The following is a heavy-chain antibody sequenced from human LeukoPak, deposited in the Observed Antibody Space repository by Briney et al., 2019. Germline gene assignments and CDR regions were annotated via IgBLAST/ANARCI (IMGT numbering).Heavy chain of an antibody. CDR1: GYSFSSYW. CDR2: IYPGDSDT. J-gene: IGHJ4*02. Sequence: GESLKISCKGSGYSFSSYWIAWVRQMPGKPLEWMGIIYPGDSDTRYSPSFQGQVTISADKSISTAYLQWSSLKASDTAMYYCARGEMRYCSGGYCYDYCGQETLVTVSS. D-gene: IGHD2-15*01. CDR3: ARGEMRYCSGGYCYDY. V-gene: IGHV5-51*01.